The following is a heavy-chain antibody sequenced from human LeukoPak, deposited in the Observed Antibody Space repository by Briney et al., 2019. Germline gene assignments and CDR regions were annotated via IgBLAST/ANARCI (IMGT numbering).Heavy chain of an antibody. Sequence: ASVKVSCKASGYTSTGYYMHWVRQAPGQGLEWMGWINPNSGGTNYAQKFQGRVTMTRDTSISTAYMELSRLRSDDTAVYYCARGVGATGGWFDPWGQGTLVTVSS. J-gene: IGHJ5*02. CDR2: INPNSGGT. CDR1: GYTSTGYY. CDR3: ARGVGATGGWFDP. V-gene: IGHV1-2*02. D-gene: IGHD1-26*01.